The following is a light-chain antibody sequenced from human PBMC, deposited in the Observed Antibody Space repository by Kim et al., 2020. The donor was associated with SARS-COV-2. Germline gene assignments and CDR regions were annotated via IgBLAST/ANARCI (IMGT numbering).Light chain of an antibody. V-gene: IGLV2-14*04. CDR3: SSYSTTTVL. J-gene: IGLJ2*01. CDR2: DVS. Sequence: PGQSITISCTGTNSDVGSSNRVSWYQQHPGKAPKLMIYDVSKRPSGVSNRFSGSKSGNTASLTISGLQAEDEADYYCSSYSTTTVLFGGGTQLTVL. CDR1: NSDVGSSNR.